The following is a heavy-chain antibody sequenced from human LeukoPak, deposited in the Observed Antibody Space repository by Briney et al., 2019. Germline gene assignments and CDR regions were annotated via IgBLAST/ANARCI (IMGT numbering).Heavy chain of an antibody. V-gene: IGHV3-30*02. CDR1: GFTFSSYG. D-gene: IGHD3-3*01. J-gene: IGHJ4*02. CDR3: AKASPPQYDFWSGYYSGY. CDR2: IRYDGSNK. Sequence: TGGSLRLSCAASGFTFSSYGVHWVRQAPGKGLEWVAFIRYDGSNKYYADSVKGRFTISRDNSKNTLYLQMNSLRAEDTAVYYCAKASPPQYDFWSGYYSGYWGQGTLVTVSS.